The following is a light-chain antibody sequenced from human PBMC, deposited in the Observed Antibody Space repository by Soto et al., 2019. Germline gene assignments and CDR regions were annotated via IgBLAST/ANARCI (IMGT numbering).Light chain of an antibody. V-gene: IGLV2-14*01. Sequence: QSALTQPASVSGSPGQSITISCTGTSSDVGGYNYVSWYQQHPGKAPKLMIYDVSNRPSGASNRFSGSKSGNTASLTISGLQAEDEADYYCSSYTSSSFWVFGGGTKLTVL. CDR2: DVS. J-gene: IGLJ3*02. CDR1: SSDVGGYNY. CDR3: SSYTSSSFWV.